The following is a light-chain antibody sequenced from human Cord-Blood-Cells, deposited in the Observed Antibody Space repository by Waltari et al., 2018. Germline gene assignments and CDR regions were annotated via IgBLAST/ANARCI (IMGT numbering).Light chain of an antibody. CDR3: QQYNSYSPYT. CDR1: QSISSR. J-gene: IGKJ2*01. V-gene: IGKV1-5*03. Sequence: DIQMTNSPSTLSESVADRVTITCRASQSISSRLAWYQQKPVKAPQLLIYKASSLESEVPSRFSCSGSGTEFTLTISSLQPDDFATYYCQQYNSYSPYTFGQGTKLEIK. CDR2: KAS.